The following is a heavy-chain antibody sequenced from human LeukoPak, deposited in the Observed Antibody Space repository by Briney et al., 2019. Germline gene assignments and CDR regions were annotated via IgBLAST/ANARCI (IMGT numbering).Heavy chain of an antibody. J-gene: IGHJ4*01. D-gene: IGHD6-19*01. CDR3: ARAPPYAVAEYYFDY. CDR2: INPNSGGT. Sequence: ASVKVSCKASGYTFTGYYMHWVRQAPGQGLEWMGWINPNSGGTNYAQKFQGRVTMTRDTSISTAYMELSRLRSDDTAVYYCARAPPYAVAEYYFDYWGXGTLVTVSS. V-gene: IGHV1-2*02. CDR1: GYTFTGYY.